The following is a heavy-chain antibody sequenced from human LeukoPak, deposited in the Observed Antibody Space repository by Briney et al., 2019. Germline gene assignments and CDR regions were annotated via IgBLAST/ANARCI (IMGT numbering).Heavy chain of an antibody. V-gene: IGHV4-59*01. CDR3: ARSFGYSYGSTHFDY. CDR1: GGSISGYY. J-gene: IGHJ4*02. CDR2: IYYSGST. Sequence: SETLSLTCTVSGGSISGYYWSWIRQPPGKGLEWIGYIYYSGSTNYNPSLKSRVTISVDTSKNQFSLKLSSVTAADTAVYYCARSFGYSYGSTHFDYWGQGTLVTVSS. D-gene: IGHD5-18*01.